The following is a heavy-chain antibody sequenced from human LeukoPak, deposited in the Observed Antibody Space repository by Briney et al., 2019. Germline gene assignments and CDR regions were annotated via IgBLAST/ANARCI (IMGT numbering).Heavy chain of an antibody. J-gene: IGHJ6*02. V-gene: IGHV3-30-3*01. CDR2: ISYDGSNK. CDR1: GFTFSSYA. CDR3: ARREVTRAYYDILTGYYSSYYYYGMDV. Sequence: GGSLRLSCAASGFTFSSYAMHWVRQAPGKGLEWVAVISYDGSNKYYADSVKGRFTISRDNSKNTLYLQMDSLRAEDTAVYYCARREVTRAYYDILTGYYSSYYYYGMDVWGQGTTVTVSS. D-gene: IGHD3-9*01.